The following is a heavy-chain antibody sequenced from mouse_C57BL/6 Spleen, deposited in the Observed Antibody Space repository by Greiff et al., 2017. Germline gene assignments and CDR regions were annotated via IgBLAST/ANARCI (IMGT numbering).Heavy chain of an antibody. Sequence: VQLQQSGPELVKPGASVKISCKASGYAFSSSWMNWVKQRPGKGLEWIGRIYPGDGDTNYNGKFKGKATLTADKSSSTAYMQLSSLTSEDSAVYFCARIGCGSSYGYFDVWGTGTTVTVSS. D-gene: IGHD1-1*01. J-gene: IGHJ1*03. CDR1: GYAFSSSW. CDR3: ARIGCGSSYGYFDV. CDR2: IYPGDGDT. V-gene: IGHV1-82*01.